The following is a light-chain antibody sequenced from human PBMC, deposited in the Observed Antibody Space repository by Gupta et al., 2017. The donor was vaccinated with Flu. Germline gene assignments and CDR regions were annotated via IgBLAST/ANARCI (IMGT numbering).Light chain of an antibody. J-gene: IGLJ2*01. Sequence: CSGNKLADQYACWYQQKPGQPPLLVIYQDSKRPSGIPERFSGSNSGNTATLTISGTQAVDEADYYCQAWDSSTAVFGGGTKLTVL. CDR3: QAWDSSTAV. CDR1: KLADQY. V-gene: IGLV3-1*01. CDR2: QDS.